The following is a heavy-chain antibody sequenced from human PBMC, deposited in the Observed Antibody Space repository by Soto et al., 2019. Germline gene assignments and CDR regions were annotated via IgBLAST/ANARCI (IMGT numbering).Heavy chain of an antibody. Sequence: ASVKVSCKASGYTFTSYGISWVRQAPGQGLEWMGWISAYNGNTNYAQKLQGRVTMTTDTSTSTAYMELRSLRSDDTAVYYCARVGVTTSTVYWFDPCAKGTLVTVSS. CDR1: GYTFTSYG. J-gene: IGHJ5*02. CDR3: ARVGVTTSTVYWFDP. CDR2: ISAYNGNT. D-gene: IGHD4-4*01. V-gene: IGHV1-18*01.